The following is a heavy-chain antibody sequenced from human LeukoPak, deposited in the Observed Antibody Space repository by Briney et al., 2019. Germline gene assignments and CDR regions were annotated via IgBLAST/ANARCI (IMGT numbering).Heavy chain of an antibody. D-gene: IGHD2-2*01. J-gene: IGHJ5*02. CDR1: GYSISTDNW. CDR3: ARKPAARGWFDP. CDR2: IYHSGDI. V-gene: IGHV4-28*05. Sequence: PSETLSPTCSVSGYSISTDNWWGWIRQPPGEGLEWIGYIYHSGDIYYNPSLKSRVTMSVDTSRNQFSLKLSSVTAVDTAVYYCARKPAARGWFDPWGQGTLVTVSS.